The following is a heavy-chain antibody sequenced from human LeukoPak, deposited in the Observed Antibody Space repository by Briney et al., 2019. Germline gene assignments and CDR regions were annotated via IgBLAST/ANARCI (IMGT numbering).Heavy chain of an antibody. D-gene: IGHD3-10*01. Sequence: SETLSLTCAVSGGSISSSNWWSWVRQPPGKGLEWIGEIYHSGSTNYNPSLKSRVTISVDKSKNQFSLKLSSVTAADTAVYYCARDRWGYYGSGSYYAVWYFDLWGQGTLVTVSS. CDR3: ARDRWGYYGSGSYYAVWYFDL. J-gene: IGHJ2*01. V-gene: IGHV4-4*02. CDR1: GGSISSSNW. CDR2: IYHSGST.